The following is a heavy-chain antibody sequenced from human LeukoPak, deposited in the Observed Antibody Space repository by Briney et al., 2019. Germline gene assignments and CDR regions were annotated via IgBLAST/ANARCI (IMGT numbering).Heavy chain of an antibody. Sequence: VASVKVSCKASGYTFTGYYMHWVRQAPGQGLEWMGWINPDTGGTNYAQKFQGRVTMTRDTSISTAYMELSGLRSDDTAVYYCAREGVVNGTDVWGQGTTVTVSS. V-gene: IGHV1-2*02. CDR3: AREGVVNGTDV. CDR1: GYTFTGYY. CDR2: INPDTGGT. J-gene: IGHJ6*02. D-gene: IGHD2-8*01.